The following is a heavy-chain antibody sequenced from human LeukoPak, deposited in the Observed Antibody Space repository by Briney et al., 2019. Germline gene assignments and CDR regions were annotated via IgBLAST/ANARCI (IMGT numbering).Heavy chain of an antibody. CDR3: ARGGWFGELQELLFDY. Sequence: GGTLRLSCAASGFTFNTYGMSWVRQAPGKGLEWVSGISGSGGATYYADSVKGRFTISRDNAKNSLYLQMNSLRAEDTALYHCARGGWFGELQELLFDYWGQGTLVTVSS. V-gene: IGHV3-23*01. J-gene: IGHJ4*02. CDR1: GFTFNTYG. D-gene: IGHD3-10*01. CDR2: ISGSGGAT.